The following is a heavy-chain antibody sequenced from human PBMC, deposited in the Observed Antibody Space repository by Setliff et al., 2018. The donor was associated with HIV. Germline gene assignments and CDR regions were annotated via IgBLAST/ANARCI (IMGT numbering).Heavy chain of an antibody. D-gene: IGHD7-27*01. Sequence: ASVKVSCKASGYTFTGYYIHWVRQAPGQGLEWMGWINPNSGGTNYAQKFQGRVTMTRDTSISTAYMDLSGLTSDDTAVYYCARQFSNSFDYWGQGALVTVSS. CDR3: ARQFSNSFDY. J-gene: IGHJ4*02. CDR2: INPNSGGT. CDR1: GYTFTGYY. V-gene: IGHV1-2*02.